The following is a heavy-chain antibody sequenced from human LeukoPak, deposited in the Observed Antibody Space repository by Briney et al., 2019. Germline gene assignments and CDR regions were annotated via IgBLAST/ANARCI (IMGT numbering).Heavy chain of an antibody. CDR1: GIIFSASD. J-gene: IGHJ4*02. Sequence: GGSLRLSCAASGIIFSASDMHWVRQAPGEGLEWVAFIRFDGNEIYYAKSMKGRFIISRDNSKNTLYLQMNSLRTEDTAVYFCAKEREGRRAAFDYWGQGTLVTVSS. D-gene: IGHD2-15*01. CDR2: IRFDGNEI. V-gene: IGHV3-30*02. CDR3: AKEREGRRAAFDY.